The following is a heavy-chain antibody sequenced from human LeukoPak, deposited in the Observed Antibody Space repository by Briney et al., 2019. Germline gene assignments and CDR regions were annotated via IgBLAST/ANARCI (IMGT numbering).Heavy chain of an antibody. V-gene: IGHV4-30-4*01. CDR2: IYYSGST. CDR1: GGSISGSSYY. J-gene: IGHJ6*02. Sequence: SETLSLTCTVSGGSISGSSYYWSWIRQPPGKGLEWIGYIYYSGSTYYNPSLKSRVTISVGTSKNQFSLKLSSVTAADTAVYYCARDDYGMDVWGQGTTVTVSS. CDR3: ARDDYGMDV.